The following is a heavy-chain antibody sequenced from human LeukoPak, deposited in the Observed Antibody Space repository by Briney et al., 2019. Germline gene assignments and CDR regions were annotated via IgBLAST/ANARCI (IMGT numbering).Heavy chain of an antibody. D-gene: IGHD4-11*01. V-gene: IGHV1-2*02. CDR2: INPKTGGT. Sequence: ASVKVSCKASGYTFTGYYIHWARQAPGQGLEWVGWINPKTGGTNYAQKFLDRVTMTTDMSTSTAYMELIRLRSHDTAVYFCARGSSKYVFGYYMDVWGKGTTIIVSS. CDR3: ARGSSKYVFGYYMDV. J-gene: IGHJ6*03. CDR1: GYTFTGYY.